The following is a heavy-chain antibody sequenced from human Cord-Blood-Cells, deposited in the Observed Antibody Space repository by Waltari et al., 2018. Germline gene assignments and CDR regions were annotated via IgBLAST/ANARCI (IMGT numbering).Heavy chain of an antibody. CDR1: GGTFSSSA. V-gene: IGHV1-69*01. CDR3: ARDPNSSSWYRRGAFDI. J-gene: IGHJ3*02. D-gene: IGHD6-13*01. CDR2: IIPIFGTA. Sequence: QGQLVQSGAEVKKPGSSVKVSCKASGGTFSSSAISWVRQGPVQGLEWMGGIIPIFGTANYAQKFQGRVTITADESTSTAYMELSSLRSEDTAVYYCARDPNSSSWYRRGAFDIWGQGTMVTVSS.